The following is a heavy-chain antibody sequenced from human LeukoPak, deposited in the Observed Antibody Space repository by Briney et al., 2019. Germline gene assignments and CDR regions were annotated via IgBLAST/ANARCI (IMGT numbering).Heavy chain of an antibody. CDR2: ISSNGGST. V-gene: IGHV3-64*04. CDR3: TKDRRGPAAGTWYFDS. J-gene: IGHJ4*02. CDR1: GFIFSTYS. D-gene: IGHD6-13*01. Sequence: GSLRLTCSASGFIFSTYSMHWVRQAPGKGLEYVSAISSNGGSTYYADSVRGRFTISRDNSKNTVYLQLNSLRAGDTAIYYCTKDRRGPAAGTWYFDSWGQGTLVTVSS.